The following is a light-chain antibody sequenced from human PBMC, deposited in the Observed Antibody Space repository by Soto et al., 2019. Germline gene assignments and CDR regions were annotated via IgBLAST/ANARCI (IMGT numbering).Light chain of an antibody. CDR3: RSYTSSSTYV. CDR1: SSDVGGYNY. CDR2: DVS. V-gene: IGLV2-14*03. J-gene: IGLJ1*01. Sequence: SALTQPASVSGSPGQSITISCSGTSSDVGGYNYVFWYQHHPGKAPKLMIYDVSNRPSGVSNRFSGSKSGNTASLTISGLQAEDEADYYCRSYTSSSTYVFGTGTKVTVL.